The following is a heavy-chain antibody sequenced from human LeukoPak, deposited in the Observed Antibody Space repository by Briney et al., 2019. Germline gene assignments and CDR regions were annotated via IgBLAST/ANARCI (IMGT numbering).Heavy chain of an antibody. Sequence: ASVKVSCKASGYTFTGYYMHWVRQAPGQGLEWMVWINPNSGGTNYAQKFQGRVTMTRDTSISTAYMELSSLRSEDTAVYYCARGHGVLRYFDWLLPDNWFDPWGQGTLVTVSS. J-gene: IGHJ5*02. D-gene: IGHD3-9*01. V-gene: IGHV1-2*02. CDR1: GYTFTGYY. CDR3: ARGHGVLRYFDWLLPDNWFDP. CDR2: INPNSGGT.